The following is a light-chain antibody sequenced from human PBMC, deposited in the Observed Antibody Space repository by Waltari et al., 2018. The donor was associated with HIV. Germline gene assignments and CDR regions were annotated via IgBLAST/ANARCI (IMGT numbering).Light chain of an antibody. V-gene: IGKV4-1*01. Sequence: DIVMTQSPDSLAVSLLSMATINCKSSPRVLFSSNNKNYLAWYQQKPGQPPNLLIYWASTRESGVPDRFRGSGSGTDFTLNISSLQDEDVAVDYCHKYYRTPFTFGPGTKVDIK. CDR3: HKYYRTPFT. J-gene: IGKJ3*01. CDR2: WAS. CDR1: PRVLFSSNNKNY.